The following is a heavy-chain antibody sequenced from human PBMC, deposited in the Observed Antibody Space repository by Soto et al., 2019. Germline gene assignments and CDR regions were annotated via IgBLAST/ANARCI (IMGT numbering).Heavy chain of an antibody. Sequence: QITLKESGPTLVKPTQTLTLTCTFSGFSLSTSGVAVGWIRQPPGKALEWLALIYWDDDKRYSPSLKSRLTNTQDPSKNPVVLTMTNMDPVDTATYYCAHRVRYSSPYNFDYWGQGTLVTVSS. V-gene: IGHV2-5*02. CDR3: AHRVRYSSPYNFDY. J-gene: IGHJ4*02. CDR1: GFSLSTSGVA. CDR2: IYWDDDK. D-gene: IGHD6-6*01.